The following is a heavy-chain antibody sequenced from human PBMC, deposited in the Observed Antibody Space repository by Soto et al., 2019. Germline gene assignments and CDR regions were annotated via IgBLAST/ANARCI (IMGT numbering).Heavy chain of an antibody. Sequence: GGSLRLSCAASGFTFSSYAMHWVRQAPGKGLEWVAVISYDGSNKYYADSVKGRFTISRDNSKNTLYLQMNSLRAEDTAVYYCARDTGEMATLNWFDPWGQGTLVTVSS. V-gene: IGHV3-30-3*01. CDR2: ISYDGSNK. CDR3: ARDTGEMATLNWFDP. J-gene: IGHJ5*02. CDR1: GFTFSSYA. D-gene: IGHD3-16*01.